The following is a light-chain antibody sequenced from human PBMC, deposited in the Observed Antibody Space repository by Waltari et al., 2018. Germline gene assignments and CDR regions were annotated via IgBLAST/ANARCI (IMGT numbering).Light chain of an antibody. J-gene: IGLJ1*01. CDR2: DVS. Sequence: QTALTQPPSVSGSPGQSVTISCTGTSSDIGGYNYVSWYQQHPGKAPKLMIYDVSKRPSGVSDRFSGSKSGNTASLTISGLQAEDEADHYCSSYAGSNTFIFGAGTRLTVL. CDR1: SSDIGGYNY. CDR3: SSYAGSNTFI. V-gene: IGLV2-11*01.